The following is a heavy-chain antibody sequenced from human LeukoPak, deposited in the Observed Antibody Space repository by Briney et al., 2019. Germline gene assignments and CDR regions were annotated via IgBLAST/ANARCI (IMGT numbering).Heavy chain of an antibody. D-gene: IGHD4-17*01. CDR2: ISGSGGST. CDR1: GFTFSSYA. CDR3: AKDGDYGGWFDP. J-gene: IGHJ5*02. V-gene: IGHV3-23*01. Sequence: GGSLRLSCAASGFTFSSYAVSWVRQAPGKGLEWVSAISGSGGSTYYADSVKGRFTISRDNSKNTLYLQMNSLRAEDTAVYYCAKDGDYGGWFDPWGQGTLVTVSS.